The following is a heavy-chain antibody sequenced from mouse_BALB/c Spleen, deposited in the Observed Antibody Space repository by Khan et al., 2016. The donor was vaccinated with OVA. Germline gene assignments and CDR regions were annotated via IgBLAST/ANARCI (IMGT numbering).Heavy chain of an antibody. V-gene: IGHV3-2*02. CDR2: ISYSGNT. CDR3: ARVYGGDFDY. Sequence: EVQLQESGPGLVKPSQSLSLTCTVTGYSITTDYAWNWIRQFPGNKLEWMGFISYSGNTKYNPSLKSRISITRDTSKNQFFLQLKSVTTEDTARYFCARVYGGDFDYCGQGTTLTVSS. J-gene: IGHJ2*01. D-gene: IGHD1-1*01. CDR1: GYSITTDYA.